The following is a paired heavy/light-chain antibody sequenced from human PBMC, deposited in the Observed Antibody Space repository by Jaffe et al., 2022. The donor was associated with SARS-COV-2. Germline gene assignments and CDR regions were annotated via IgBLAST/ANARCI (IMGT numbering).Heavy chain of an antibody. CDR3: AKDRASWDTAMSWEY. V-gene: IGHV3-23*01. CDR1: GFTFSTYG. J-gene: IGHJ4*02. D-gene: IGHD5-18*01. Sequence: EVQLLQSGGGLVQPGGSLRLSCAASGFTFSTYGMSWVRQAPGKGLEWVSGFSGSGGSSTYYADSVKGRFTISRDNSHNTLYLQMNSLRAEDTAVYYCAKDRASWDTAMSWEYWGQGILVTVSS. CDR2: FSGSGGSST.
Light chain of an antibody. CDR2: LGS. CDR1: QSLLHSNGYNY. J-gene: IGKJ1*01. Sequence: DIVMTQSPLSLPVTPGEPASISCRSSQSLLHSNGYNYLDWYLQKPGQSPQLLIYLGSNRASGVPDRFSGSGSGTDFTLKISRVEAEDVGVYYCMQALQIPRTFGQGTKVEIK. V-gene: IGKV2-28*01. CDR3: MQALQIPRT.